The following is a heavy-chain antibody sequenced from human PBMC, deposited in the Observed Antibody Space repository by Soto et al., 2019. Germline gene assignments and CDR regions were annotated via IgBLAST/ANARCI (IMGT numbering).Heavy chain of an antibody. CDR1: AYTFTSYY. V-gene: IGHV1-46*03. CDR3: TRSIITTAGTDAFDL. Sequence: QVQLVQSGAEVKKPGASVRVSCKASAYTFTSYYVHWVRQAPGQGPEWMGMINPSRGGTDYAQKFQGRVTMTRDTSMTTVYMELSSLRSEDTAIYYCTRSIITTAGTDAFDLWGQGTLVTVSS. D-gene: IGHD6-13*01. J-gene: IGHJ3*01. CDR2: INPSRGGT.